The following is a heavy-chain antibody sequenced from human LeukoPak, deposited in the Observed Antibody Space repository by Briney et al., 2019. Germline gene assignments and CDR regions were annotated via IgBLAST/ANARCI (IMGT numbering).Heavy chain of an antibody. CDR2: INHSGST. Sequence: PSETLSLTCAVYGGSFSGYYWSWIRQPPGKGLEWIGEINHSGSTNYNPSLKSRVTISVDTSKNQFSLKLSSVTAADTAVYYCARGIRGVIFDWFDPWGQGTLVTVSS. V-gene: IGHV4-34*01. CDR1: GGSFSGYY. CDR3: ARGIRGVIFDWFDP. J-gene: IGHJ5*02. D-gene: IGHD3-10*01.